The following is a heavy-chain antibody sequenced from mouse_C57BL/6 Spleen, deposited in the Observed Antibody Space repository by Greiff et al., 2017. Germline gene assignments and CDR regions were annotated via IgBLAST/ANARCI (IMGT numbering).Heavy chain of an antibody. CDR1: GYTFTDYY. CDR2: INPNNGGT. Sequence: EVQLQQSGPELVKPGASVKISCKASGYTFTDYYMNWVKQSHGKSLEWIGDINPNNGGTSYNQKFKGKATLTVDKSSSTAYMELRSLTSEDSAVYYCARCGSSSQYYFDYWGQGTTLTVSS. V-gene: IGHV1-26*01. CDR3: ARCGSSSQYYFDY. J-gene: IGHJ2*01. D-gene: IGHD1-1*01.